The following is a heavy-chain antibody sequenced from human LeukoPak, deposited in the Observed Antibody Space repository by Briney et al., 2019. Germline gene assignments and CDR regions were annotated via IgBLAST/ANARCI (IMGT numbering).Heavy chain of an antibody. Sequence: SETLSLTCTVSGGSISSGGYYWSWIRQHPGKGLEWVGYIYYSGRTYYNPSLKSRVTISVDTSKNQFSLKLSYVTAADTAVYYCAGLIAVARTYWYFDLWGRGTLVTVSS. CDR2: IYYSGRT. D-gene: IGHD6-19*01. CDR1: GGSISSGGYY. J-gene: IGHJ2*01. V-gene: IGHV4-31*03. CDR3: AGLIAVARTYWYFDL.